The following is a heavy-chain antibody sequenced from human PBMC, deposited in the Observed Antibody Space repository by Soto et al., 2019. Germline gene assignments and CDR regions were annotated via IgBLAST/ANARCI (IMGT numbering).Heavy chain of an antibody. J-gene: IGHJ4*02. Sequence: ASVKVSCKASGYTFTSYGISWVRQAPGQGLEWMGWISAYNGNTNYAQKLQGRVTMTTDTSTSTAYMELRSLRSDDTAVYYCARDRLHYYDSTESSVDYWGQGTLVTVSS. D-gene: IGHD3-22*01. CDR2: ISAYNGNT. CDR1: GYTFTSYG. CDR3: ARDRLHYYDSTESSVDY. V-gene: IGHV1-18*01.